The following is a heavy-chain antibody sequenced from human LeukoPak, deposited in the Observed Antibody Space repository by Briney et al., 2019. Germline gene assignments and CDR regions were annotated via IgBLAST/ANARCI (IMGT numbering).Heavy chain of an antibody. CDR1: GLTFSSYA. V-gene: IGHV3-23*01. D-gene: IGHD2-15*01. J-gene: IGHJ4*02. Sequence: GGSLRLSCAASGLTFSSYAMSWVRQAPGKGLEWVSDMSGSDGSTYYADSVKGRFTISRDNSKNTLYLQMNSLRAEDTAAYYCARQTGGYCSGGSCLSFDYWGQGTLVTVSS. CDR2: MSGSDGST. CDR3: ARQTGGYCSGGSCLSFDY.